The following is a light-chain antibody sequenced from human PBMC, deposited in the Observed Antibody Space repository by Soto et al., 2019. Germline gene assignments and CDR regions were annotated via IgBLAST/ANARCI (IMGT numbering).Light chain of an antibody. V-gene: IGLV2-23*02. CDR2: EVA. J-gene: IGLJ1*01. Sequence: QSVLTQPASVSGSPGQSITISCTGTSSDVGTYDLVSWFQQRPGKPPQLMIYEVAQRPSGVSNRFSGSKSGNTASLTISGLQAEDEADYYCCSYAGPESQIYVFGTGTKLTVL. CDR1: SSDVGTYDL. CDR3: CSYAGPESQIYV.